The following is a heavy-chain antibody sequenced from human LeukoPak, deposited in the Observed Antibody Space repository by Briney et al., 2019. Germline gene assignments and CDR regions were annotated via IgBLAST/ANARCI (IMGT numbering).Heavy chain of an antibody. CDR2: ISYDGSNK. V-gene: IGHV3-30-3*01. D-gene: IGHD3-22*01. J-gene: IGHJ4*02. Sequence: GGSLRLSCAASGFTFSSYAMHWVRQAPGKGLEWVAVISYDGSNKYYADSVKGRFTIPRDNSKNTLYLQMNSLRAEDTAVYYCARELVYYYDSSGYFDYWGQGTLVTVSS. CDR3: ARELVYYYDSSGYFDY. CDR1: GFTFSSYA.